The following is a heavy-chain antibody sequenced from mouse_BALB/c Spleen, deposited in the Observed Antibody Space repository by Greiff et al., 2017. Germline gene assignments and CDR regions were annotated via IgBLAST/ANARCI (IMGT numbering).Heavy chain of an antibody. Sequence: VQLQESGAELVRPGSSVKISCKASGYAFSSYWMNWVKQRPGQGLEWIGQIYPGDGDTNYNGKFKGKATLTADKSSSTAYMQLSSLTSEDSAVYFCARFNPAWFAYWGQGTLVTVSA. CDR1: GYAFSSYW. CDR3: ARFNPAWFAY. CDR2: IYPGDGDT. V-gene: IGHV1-80*01. J-gene: IGHJ3*01.